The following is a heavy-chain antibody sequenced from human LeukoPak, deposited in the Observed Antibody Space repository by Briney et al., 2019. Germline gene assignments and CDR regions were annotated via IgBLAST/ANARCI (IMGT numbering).Heavy chain of an antibody. CDR2: ISFDETKK. D-gene: IGHD2/OR15-2a*01. Sequence: PGGSLRLSCAASEFSFSKYAMHWVRQAPGKGLEWVAVISFDETKKYYADSVKGRFTISRDNSNNTLFLQMNSLKTEDTAVYFCARMKVIKGASLDYWGQGSLVTVSS. J-gene: IGHJ4*02. CDR3: ARMKVIKGASLDY. V-gene: IGHV3-30-3*01. CDR1: EFSFSKYA.